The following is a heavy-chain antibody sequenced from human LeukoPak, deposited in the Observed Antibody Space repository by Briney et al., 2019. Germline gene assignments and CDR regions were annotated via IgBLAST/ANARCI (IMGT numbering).Heavy chain of an antibody. D-gene: IGHD5-24*01. CDR1: GFTFSSYA. V-gene: IGHV3-30-3*01. CDR2: ISYDGSNK. Sequence: GGSLRLSCAASGFTFSSYAMHWVRQAPGKGLEWKAVISYDGSNKYYADSVKGRFTISRDNSKNTLYLQMNSLRAEDTAVYYCARGTERWLQLGDFDYWGQGTLVTVSS. CDR3: ARGTERWLQLGDFDY. J-gene: IGHJ4*02.